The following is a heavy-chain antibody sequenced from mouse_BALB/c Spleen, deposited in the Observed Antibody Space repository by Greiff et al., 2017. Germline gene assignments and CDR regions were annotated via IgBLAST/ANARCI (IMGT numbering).Heavy chain of an antibody. J-gene: IGHJ3*01. CDR2: LAPGSGST. CDR1: GYTFTSDW. V-gene: IGHV1S41*01. Sequence: DLVKPGASVKLSCKASGYTFTSDWINWIKQRPGQGLEWIGRLAPGSGSTYYNEMFKGKAILTVDTSSSTAYIQLSSLSSEDSAVYFCARETGLRPWFACWGQGTLVTVSA. D-gene: IGHD2-4*01. CDR3: ARETGLRPWFAC.